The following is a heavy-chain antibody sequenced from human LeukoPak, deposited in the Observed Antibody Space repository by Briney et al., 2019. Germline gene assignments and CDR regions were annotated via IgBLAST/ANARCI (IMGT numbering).Heavy chain of an antibody. CDR2: ISAYNGNT. V-gene: IGHV1-18*01. Sequence: ASVKVSCKASGYTFTSYGISWVRQAPGQGLEWMGWISAYNGNTNYAQKLQGRVTMTTDTSTSTAYMELRSLRSDDTAVYYCARDFELTTHDLSNYWGQGTLVTVSS. J-gene: IGHJ4*02. D-gene: IGHD4-17*01. CDR1: GYTFTSYG. CDR3: ARDFELTTHDLSNY.